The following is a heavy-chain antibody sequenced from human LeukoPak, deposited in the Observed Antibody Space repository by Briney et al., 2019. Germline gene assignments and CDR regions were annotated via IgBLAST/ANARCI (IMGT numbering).Heavy chain of an antibody. CDR2: ISAYNGNT. CDR3: ATYCSSTSCYSPYYYYGMDV. J-gene: IGHJ6*02. CDR1: GYTFTSYG. Sequence: GASVKVSCKASGYTFTSYGISWVRQAPGQGLEWVGWISAYNGNTNYAQKLQGRVTMTTDTSTSTAYMELRSLRSDDTAVYYCATYCSSTSCYSPYYYYGMDVWGQGTTVTVSS. D-gene: IGHD2-2*01. V-gene: IGHV1-18*01.